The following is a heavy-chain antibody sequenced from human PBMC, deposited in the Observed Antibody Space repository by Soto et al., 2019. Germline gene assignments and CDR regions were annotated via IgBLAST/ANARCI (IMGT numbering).Heavy chain of an antibody. D-gene: IGHD1-26*01. Sequence: QVQLVQSGAELKKPGSSVRVSCKASGGTFNNYAVHWVRQAPGQVLEWMGGIIPKFSTSSSAQKFQGRVTMNVDSSTNSAYMELISLRSEDTALYYCARGGIGSQSYAFDIWGQGTAVTVSS. CDR3: ARGGIGSQSYAFDI. CDR1: GGTFNNYA. J-gene: IGHJ3*02. V-gene: IGHV1-69*06. CDR2: IIPKFSTS.